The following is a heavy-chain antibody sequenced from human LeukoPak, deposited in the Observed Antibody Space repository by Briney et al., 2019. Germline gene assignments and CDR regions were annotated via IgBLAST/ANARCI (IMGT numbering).Heavy chain of an antibody. CDR3: ARGLTIYDILTAYYTFPYFDD. J-gene: IGHJ4*02. D-gene: IGHD3-9*01. CDR1: GGSMSSYY. CDR2: IYYSGST. V-gene: IGHV4-59*01. Sequence: SETLSLTCSVSGGSMSSYYWSWIRQPPGKGLEWIGYIYYSGSTNYNPSLKSRVTISADTSKNQFSLNLSSVTAADTAVYYCARGLTIYDILTAYYTFPYFDDWGQGTLVTVSS.